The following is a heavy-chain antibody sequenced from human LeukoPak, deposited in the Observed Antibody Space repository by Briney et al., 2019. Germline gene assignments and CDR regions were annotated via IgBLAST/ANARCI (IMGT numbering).Heavy chain of an antibody. D-gene: IGHD3-22*01. V-gene: IGHV4-34*01. Sequence: SETLSLTCAVYGGSFSGDYWNWIRQPPGKGLDWIGEINHSGSTNYNPSLKSRVTISLDTSKNQFSLKLSSLTAADTAVYYCARGDYYDSSGYISYWGQGTLVTVSS. J-gene: IGHJ4*02. CDR3: ARGDYYDSSGYISY. CDR1: GGSFSGDY. CDR2: INHSGST.